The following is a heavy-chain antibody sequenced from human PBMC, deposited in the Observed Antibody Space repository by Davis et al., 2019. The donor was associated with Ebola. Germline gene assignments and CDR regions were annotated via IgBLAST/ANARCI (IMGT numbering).Heavy chain of an antibody. Sequence: PSETLSLTCTVPGDSISSAGHYWGWIRQPPGKGPEWIGSIYYGGTTYYNPSLKTRVILSVDTANNQFSLTLRSVTAADTAVYYCARDYGDYRYFLHWGQGTLVTVTS. CDR2: IYYGGTT. CDR1: GDSISSAGHY. CDR3: ARDYGDYRYFLH. V-gene: IGHV4-39*02. J-gene: IGHJ1*01. D-gene: IGHD4-17*01.